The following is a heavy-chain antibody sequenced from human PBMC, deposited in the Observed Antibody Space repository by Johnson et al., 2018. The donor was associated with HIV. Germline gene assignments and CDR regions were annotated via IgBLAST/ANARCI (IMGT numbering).Heavy chain of an antibody. J-gene: IGHJ3*02. V-gene: IGHV3-66*03. CDR2: ISRSGSTI. CDR3: ARDHTNSGSYSTYAFDI. D-gene: IGHD1-26*01. CDR1: GFTVSSNY. Sequence: VQLVESGGGLIQPGGSLRLSCAASGFTVSSNYMSWVRQAPGKGLEWVSYISRSGSTITYADSVKGRFTISRDNSKNTLYLQMNSLRAEDTAVYYCARDHTNSGSYSTYAFDIWGQGTMVTVSS.